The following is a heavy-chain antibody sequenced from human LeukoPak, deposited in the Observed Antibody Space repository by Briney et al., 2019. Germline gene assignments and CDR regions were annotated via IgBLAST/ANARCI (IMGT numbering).Heavy chain of an antibody. CDR2: IYTSGST. Sequence: SQTLPLTCTVSGVSISSGNFYWSWIRQPAGKGLEWIGRIYTSGSTNYSPSLKSRVTISVDTSKNQFSLKLSSVTAADTAVYYCARDSGYDIIDYWGQGTLVTVSS. J-gene: IGHJ4*02. CDR3: ARDSGYDIIDY. D-gene: IGHD5-12*01. CDR1: GVSISSGNFY. V-gene: IGHV4-61*02.